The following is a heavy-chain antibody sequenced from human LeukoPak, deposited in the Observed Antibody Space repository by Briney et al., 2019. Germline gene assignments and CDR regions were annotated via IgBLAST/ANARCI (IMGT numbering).Heavy chain of an antibody. J-gene: IGHJ4*02. CDR1: GFTFSNYE. CDR3: AREGAGIMVRGVILDY. V-gene: IGHV3-48*03. D-gene: IGHD3-10*01. CDR2: ISSRGSTI. Sequence: GGSLRLSCAASGFTFSNYEMNWVRQAPGKGLEWLSYISSRGSTIYYADSVKGRFTVSRDNAKNSLYLQMNSLGAEDMALYYCAREGAGIMVRGVILDYWGQGALVTVSS.